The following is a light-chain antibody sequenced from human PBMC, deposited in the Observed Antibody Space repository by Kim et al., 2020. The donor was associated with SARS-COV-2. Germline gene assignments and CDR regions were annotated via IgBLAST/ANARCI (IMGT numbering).Light chain of an antibody. CDR2: DVS. Sequence: QSVLTQPASVSGSPGQSITISCTGTSSDVGGYDYLSWYQQHPGKAPKLMIYDVSERPSGVSYRFSGSKSGNTASLTISGLRAEDEADYYCSSYTSSSTWVFGGGTQLTVL. J-gene: IGLJ3*02. CDR3: SSYTSSSTWV. CDR1: SSDVGGYDY. V-gene: IGLV2-14*03.